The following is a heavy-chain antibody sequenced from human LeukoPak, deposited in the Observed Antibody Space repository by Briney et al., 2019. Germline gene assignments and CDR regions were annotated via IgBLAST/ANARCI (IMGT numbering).Heavy chain of an antibody. CDR3: ARSHDHLWGNYPDY. J-gene: IGHJ4*02. D-gene: IGHD3-16*02. CDR2: IYYSGTT. V-gene: IGHV4-39*07. Sequence: PSETLSLACTVSGDSISSSGYYWGWIRQPPGRGLEWIGSIYYSGTTYYNPSLKSRVTLSVDKSKNQFSLRLNSVTAADTAMYYCARSHDHLWGNYPDYWGQGTLVTVSS. CDR1: GDSISSSGYY.